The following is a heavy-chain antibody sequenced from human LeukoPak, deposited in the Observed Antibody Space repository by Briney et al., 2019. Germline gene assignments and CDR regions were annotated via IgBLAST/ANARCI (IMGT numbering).Heavy chain of an antibody. CDR1: GFTFSSYG. CDR3: AKDVGADYYFDY. CDR2: ISYDGSNK. D-gene: IGHD2-15*01. J-gene: IGHJ4*02. V-gene: IGHV3-30*18. Sequence: GGSLRLSCAACGFTFSSYGMHWVRQAPGKGLEWVAVISYDGSNKYYADSVKGRFTISRDNSKNTLYLQMNSLRAEDTAVYYCAKDVGADYYFDYWGQGTLVTVSS.